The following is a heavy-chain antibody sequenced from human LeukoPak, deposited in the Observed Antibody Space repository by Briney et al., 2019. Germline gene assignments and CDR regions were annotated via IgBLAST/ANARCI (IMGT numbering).Heavy chain of an antibody. Sequence: SQTLSLTCAISGDSVSSNSAAWNWIRQSPSGGLEWLGRTYYRSKWYNDYAVSVKSRITINPDTSKNQFSLQLNSVTPEDTAVYYCARGITMVRGYWFDPWGQGTLVTVSS. CDR2: TYYRSKWYN. CDR3: ARGITMVRGYWFDP. J-gene: IGHJ5*02. D-gene: IGHD3-10*01. V-gene: IGHV6-1*01. CDR1: GDSVSSNSAA.